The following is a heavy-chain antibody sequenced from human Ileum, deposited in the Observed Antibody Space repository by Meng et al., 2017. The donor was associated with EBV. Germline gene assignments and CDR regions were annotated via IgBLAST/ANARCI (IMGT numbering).Heavy chain of an antibody. V-gene: IGHV4-34*01. CDR3: AGVARHWGSSRHRVGY. J-gene: IGHJ4*02. D-gene: IGHD3-16*02. CDR1: GGSFNGFY. CDR2: INHGGSS. Sequence: QQWGAGLLTPSGTRPLTFPVYGGSFNGFYWGRIRQPPGKGLEWMGGINHGGSSKYNTSLKGGVTISVDTSKIQFSLKLRSVTAADTAVYYCAGVARHWGSSRHRVGYWAQGTLVTVSS.